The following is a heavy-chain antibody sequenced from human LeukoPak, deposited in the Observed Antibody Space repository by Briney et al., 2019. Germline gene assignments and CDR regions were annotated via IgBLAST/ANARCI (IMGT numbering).Heavy chain of an antibody. CDR2: IYYSGST. CDR3: ARHGVVVAGCVENCFDP. Sequence: SETLSLTCTDSAGSISSYYWIGIRQPPGKGLEWIGYIYYSGSTNYNPSLKSRVTISVDTSKNQFSLKLSSVTAADTAVYYCARHGVVVAGCVENCFDPWGQGTLVTVSS. D-gene: IGHD6-19*01. J-gene: IGHJ5*02. CDR1: AGSISSYY. V-gene: IGHV4-59*08.